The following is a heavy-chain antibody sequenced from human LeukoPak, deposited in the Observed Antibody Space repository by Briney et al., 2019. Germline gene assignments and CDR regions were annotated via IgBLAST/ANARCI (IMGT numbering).Heavy chain of an antibody. V-gene: IGHV1-8*01. CDR1: GYTFTSYD. CDR3: ARVTTMVRGALGY. Sequence: ASVKVSCKASGYTFTSYDINWVRQATGQGLEWMGWMNPNSGNTGYAQKFQGRVTMTRNTSISTAYMELSSLRSEDTAVYYCARVTTMVRGALGYWGQGTLVTVSS. J-gene: IGHJ4*02. CDR2: MNPNSGNT. D-gene: IGHD3-10*01.